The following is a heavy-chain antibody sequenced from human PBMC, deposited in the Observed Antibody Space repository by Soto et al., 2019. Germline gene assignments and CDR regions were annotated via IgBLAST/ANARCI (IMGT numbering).Heavy chain of an antibody. CDR3: ARSSILYDILTGYYAGYFDY. CDR2: IYYSGST. CDR1: GGSISSYY. Sequence: QVQLQESGPGLVKPSETLSLTCTVSGGSISSYYWSWIRQPPGKGLEWIGYIYYSGSTNYNPSLKSRVTISVDTSKNQFSLKLSSVTAAETAVYYCARSSILYDILTGYYAGYFDYWGQGTLVTVSS. D-gene: IGHD3-9*01. V-gene: IGHV4-59*01. J-gene: IGHJ4*02.